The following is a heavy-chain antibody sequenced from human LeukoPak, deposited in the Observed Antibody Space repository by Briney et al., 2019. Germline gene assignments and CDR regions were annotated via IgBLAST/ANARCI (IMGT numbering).Heavy chain of an antibody. D-gene: IGHD3-10*01. CDR2: IYYSGST. J-gene: IGHJ4*02. Sequence: SETLSLTCTVSGGSISSYYWSWIRQPPGKGLEWIGYIYYSGSTNYNPSLKSRVTISVDTSKNQFSLKLSSVTAADTAVYYCASGYYYGSGSYVYDYWGQGTLVTVSS. CDR1: GGSISSYY. CDR3: ASGYYYGSGSYVYDY. V-gene: IGHV4-59*08.